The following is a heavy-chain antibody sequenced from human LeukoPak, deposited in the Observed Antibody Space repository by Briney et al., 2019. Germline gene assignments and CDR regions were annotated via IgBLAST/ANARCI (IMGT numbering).Heavy chain of an antibody. CDR3: ARGPRSGTFGGVIVNVRYYFDY. D-gene: IGHD3-16*02. Sequence: PGGSLRLSCAASGFTFSSYWMSWVRQAPGKGLEWVANIKQDGSEKYYVDSVKGRFTISRDNAKNSLYLQMNSLRAEDTAVYYCARGPRSGTFGGVIVNVRYYFDYWGQGTLVTVSS. CDR1: GFTFSSYW. CDR2: IKQDGSEK. J-gene: IGHJ4*02. V-gene: IGHV3-7*01.